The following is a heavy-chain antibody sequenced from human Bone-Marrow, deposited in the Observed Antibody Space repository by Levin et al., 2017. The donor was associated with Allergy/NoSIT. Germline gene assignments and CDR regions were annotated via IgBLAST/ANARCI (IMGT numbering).Heavy chain of an antibody. D-gene: IGHD3-3*01. Sequence: GGSLRLSCAASGFTFSSYAMSWVRQAPGKGLEWVSCIDNSGASTFYADSVKGRFTISRDNSKNTLDLQMDSLRAEDTAVYYCAKEITTFGFPDPFDYWGQGTLVTVSS. J-gene: IGHJ4*02. V-gene: IGHV3-23*01. CDR2: IDNSGAST. CDR3: AKEITTFGFPDPFDY. CDR1: GFTFSSYA.